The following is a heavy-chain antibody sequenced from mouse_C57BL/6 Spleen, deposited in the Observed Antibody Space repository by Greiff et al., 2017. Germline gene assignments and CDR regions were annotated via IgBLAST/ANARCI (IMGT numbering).Heavy chain of an antibody. J-gene: IGHJ3*01. CDR2: IHPNSGST. CDR1: GYTFTSYW. V-gene: IGHV1-64*01. D-gene: IGHD1-1*01. CDR3: PREDYYGSSYPWFAY. Sequence: QVQLQQPGAELVKPGASVKLSCKASGYTFTSYWMHWVKQRPGQGLEWIGMIHPNSGSTNYNEKFKSKATLTVDKSSSTAYMQLSSLTSEDSAVYYCPREDYYGSSYPWFAYWGQGTLVTVSA.